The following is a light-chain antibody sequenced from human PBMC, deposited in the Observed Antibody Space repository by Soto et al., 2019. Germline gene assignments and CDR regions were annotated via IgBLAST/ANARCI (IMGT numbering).Light chain of an antibody. CDR2: GAS. J-gene: IGKJ3*01. V-gene: IGKV3-15*01. Sequence: EIVMTQSPATLSVSPGERATLSCRASQSVSSNLAWYQQKPGQAPRLLIYGASTRATGIQARFSGSGSATEFTLTISSLQSGDFAVYYCQQYNNWPFTFGPGTKVDIK. CDR1: QSVSSN. CDR3: QQYNNWPFT.